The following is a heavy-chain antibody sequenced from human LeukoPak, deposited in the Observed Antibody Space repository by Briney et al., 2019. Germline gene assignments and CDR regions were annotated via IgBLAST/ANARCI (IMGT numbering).Heavy chain of an antibody. CDR3: ARHRIVAAVGAFDW. D-gene: IGHD6-13*01. J-gene: IGHJ4*02. CDR2: IKEDGSDR. Sequence: GGSLRLSCATSGFTSSGYWMSWVRQAPGKGLEWVANIKEDGSDRYYVDSVKGRFTISRDNAKNSLYLQMSSLRVEDTAVYYCARHRIVAAVGAFDWWGQGTLVTVSA. CDR1: GFTSSGYW. V-gene: IGHV3-7*03.